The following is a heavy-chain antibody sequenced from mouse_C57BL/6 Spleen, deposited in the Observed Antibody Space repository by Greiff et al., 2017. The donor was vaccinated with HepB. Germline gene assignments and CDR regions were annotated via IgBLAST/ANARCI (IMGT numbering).Heavy chain of an antibody. CDR1: GFTFSDYY. CDR2: ISNGGGST. V-gene: IGHV5-12*01. CDR3: ARHHGNYFDY. Sequence: EVMLVESGGGLVQPGGSLKLSCAASGFTFSDYYMYWVRQTPEKRLEWVAYISNGGGSTYYPDTVKGRFTISRDNAKNTLYLQMSRLKSEDTAMYYCARHHGNYFDYWGQGTTLTVSS. D-gene: IGHD1-2*01. J-gene: IGHJ2*01.